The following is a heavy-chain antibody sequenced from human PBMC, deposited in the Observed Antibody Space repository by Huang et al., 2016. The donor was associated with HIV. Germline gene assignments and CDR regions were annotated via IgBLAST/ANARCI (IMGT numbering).Heavy chain of an antibody. J-gene: IGHJ4*02. V-gene: IGHV3-9*01. Sequence: EVQLVESGGGLVQPGRSLRLSCAASGFTFDDYAMHWVRQAPGKGVEWVSGISWNSGNIGYADSVKGRFTISRDNAKNSLYLQMNSLRAEDTALYYCAKDSGYDYVWGSYRPLEYWGQGTLVTVSS. CDR2: ISWNSGNI. CDR3: AKDSGYDYVWGSYRPLEY. D-gene: IGHD3-16*02. CDR1: GFTFDDYA.